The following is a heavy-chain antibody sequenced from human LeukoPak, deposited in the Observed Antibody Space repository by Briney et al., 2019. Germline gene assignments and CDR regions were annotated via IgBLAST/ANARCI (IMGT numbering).Heavy chain of an antibody. CDR2: INHSGST. J-gene: IGHJ4*02. CDR1: GESFSGNY. Sequence: SETLSLTCAVYGESFSGNYWNWIRQPPGKGLEWIGEINHSGSTNYNPSLKSRVTISVDTSKNQFSLKLSSVTAADTAVYYCARVEPGRLGFDYGGQGTLVTGSS. V-gene: IGHV4-34*01. D-gene: IGHD3-16*01. CDR3: ARVEPGRLGFDY.